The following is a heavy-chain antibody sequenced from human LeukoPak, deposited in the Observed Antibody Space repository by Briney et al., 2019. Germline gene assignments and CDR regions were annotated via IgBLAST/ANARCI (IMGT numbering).Heavy chain of an antibody. CDR2: IYESGQTT. D-gene: IGHD2-21*01. V-gene: IGHV3-23*01. CDR3: AKDYRIGYSDHFDY. J-gene: IGHJ4*02. CDR1: GFTLSSHA. Sequence: GGSLRLSCVGSGFTLSSHAMSWVRQAPEKGLEWVSGIYESGQTTHYADSVKGRFSISRDNSKNTLYLQMDSLRGEDTAIYYCAKDYRIGYSDHFDYWGQGALVTVSS.